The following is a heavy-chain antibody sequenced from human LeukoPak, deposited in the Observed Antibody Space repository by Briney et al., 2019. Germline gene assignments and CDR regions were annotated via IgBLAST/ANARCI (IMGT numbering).Heavy chain of an antibody. V-gene: IGHV3-23*01. CDR1: GFTLSSYA. Sequence: GGALRLSCAASGFTLSSYAMSWVRQAPGKGLEWVSAISGSGGSTYYADSVKGRFTISRDNSKNTLYLQMNSLRAEDTAVYYCAKEGSGWSHYFDYWGQGTLVTVSS. CDR2: ISGSGGST. D-gene: IGHD6-19*01. CDR3: AKEGSGWSHYFDY. J-gene: IGHJ4*02.